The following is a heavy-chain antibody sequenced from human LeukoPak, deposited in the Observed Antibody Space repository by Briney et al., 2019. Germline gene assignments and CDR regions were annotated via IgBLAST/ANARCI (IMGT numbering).Heavy chain of an antibody. CDR1: GGSISSGGYS. Sequence: SETLSLTCAVSGGSISSGGYSWSWIRQPPGKGLEWIRYIYHSGSTYYNPSLKSRVTISADRSKNQFSLKLSSVTAADTAVYYCARAFTTSYFDYWGQGTLVTVSS. D-gene: IGHD1-1*01. V-gene: IGHV4-30-2*01. J-gene: IGHJ4*02. CDR2: IYHSGST. CDR3: ARAFTTSYFDY.